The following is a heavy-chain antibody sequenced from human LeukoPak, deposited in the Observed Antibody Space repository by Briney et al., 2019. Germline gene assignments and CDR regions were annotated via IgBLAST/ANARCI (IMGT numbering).Heavy chain of an antibody. CDR2: ISGSGGST. D-gene: IGHD3-3*01. CDR1: GFTFSSYA. Sequence: GGSLRLSCAVSGFTFSSYAMSWVRQAPGKGLEWVSAISGSGGSTYYADSVKGRFTISRDNSKNTLYLQMNSLRAEDTAVYYCAKAYPPLYYDFWSGYYTGDAFDIWGQGTMVTVSS. J-gene: IGHJ3*02. V-gene: IGHV3-23*01. CDR3: AKAYPPLYYDFWSGYYTGDAFDI.